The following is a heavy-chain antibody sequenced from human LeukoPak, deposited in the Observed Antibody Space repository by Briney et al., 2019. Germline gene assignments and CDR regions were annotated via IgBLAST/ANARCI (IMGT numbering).Heavy chain of an antibody. CDR2: INAKNGDI. Sequence: ASVKVSCKASGYTFTRYGVSWVRQAPGQGLEWIGWINAKNGDINYAQNLQGRVTVTTDTSTSTAYMELRSLRSDDTAVYYCARDIDYKIDYWGQGTLVTVSS. J-gene: IGHJ4*02. CDR1: GYTFTRYG. V-gene: IGHV1-18*04. CDR3: ARDIDYKIDY. D-gene: IGHD5-12*01.